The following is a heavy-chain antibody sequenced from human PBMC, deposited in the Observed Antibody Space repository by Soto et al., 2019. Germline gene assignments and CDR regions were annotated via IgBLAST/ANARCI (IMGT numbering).Heavy chain of an antibody. CDR3: ASQQELERYYFDY. CDR1: GGTFSSYA. V-gene: IGHV1-69*13. J-gene: IGHJ4*02. CDR2: IIPIFGTA. Sequence: GASVKVSCKASGGTFSSYAISWVRQAPGQGLEWMGGIIPIFGTANYAQKFQGRVTITADESTRTAYMELSSLPSEDTAVYHRASQQELERYYFDYWGQGTLVTVSS. D-gene: IGHD6-13*01.